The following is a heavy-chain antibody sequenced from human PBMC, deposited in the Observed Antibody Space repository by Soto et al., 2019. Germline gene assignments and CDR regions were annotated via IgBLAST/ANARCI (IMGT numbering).Heavy chain of an antibody. CDR2: IIPIFGTA. Sequence: VQLVQSGAEVKKPGSSVKVSCKASGGTFSSYAISWVRQAPGQGLEWMGGIIPIFGTANYAQKFQGRVTITADKSTSTAYMELSSLRSEDTAVYYCARGAAMYYYDSSGYYSSFDYWGQGTLVTVSS. CDR3: ARGAAMYYYDSSGYYSSFDY. V-gene: IGHV1-69*06. D-gene: IGHD3-22*01. J-gene: IGHJ4*02. CDR1: GGTFSSYA.